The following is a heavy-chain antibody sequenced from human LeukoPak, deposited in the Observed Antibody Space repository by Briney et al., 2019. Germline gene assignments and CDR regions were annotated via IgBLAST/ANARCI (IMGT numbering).Heavy chain of an antibody. V-gene: IGHV1-18*01. J-gene: IGHJ5*02. CDR3: ARDMWRAVVVTAIPNWFDP. D-gene: IGHD2-21*02. CDR1: GYTFTSYG. CDR2: ISAYNGNT. Sequence: GASVKVSCKASGYTFTSYGISWVRQAPGQGLEWMGWISAYNGNTNYAQKLQGRVTKTTDTSTSTAYMELRSLRSDDTAVYYCARDMWRAVVVTAIPNWFDPWGQGTLVTVSS.